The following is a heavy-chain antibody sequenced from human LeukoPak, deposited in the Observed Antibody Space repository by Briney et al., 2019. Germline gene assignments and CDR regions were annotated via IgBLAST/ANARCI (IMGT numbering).Heavy chain of an antibody. Sequence: EASVKVSCKASGYTFTSYGIGWVRQAPGQGLEWMGWISAYNGNTNYAQKLQGRVTMTTDTSTSTAYMELRSLRSDDTAVYYCACITMVRGVSSFDYWGQGTLVTVSS. V-gene: IGHV1-18*01. CDR2: ISAYNGNT. CDR1: GYTFTSYG. J-gene: IGHJ4*02. CDR3: ACITMVRGVSSFDY. D-gene: IGHD3-10*01.